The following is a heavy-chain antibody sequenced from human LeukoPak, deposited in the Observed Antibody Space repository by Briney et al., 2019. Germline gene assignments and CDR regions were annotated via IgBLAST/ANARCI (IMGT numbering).Heavy chain of an antibody. D-gene: IGHD2-2*01. V-gene: IGHV4-30-2*01. CDR1: GGSISSGGYY. CDR2: IYHSGST. J-gene: IGHJ5*02. CDR3: ARAHTRGWFDP. Sequence: SQTLSLTCTVSGGSISSGGYYWSWIRQPPGKGLEWIGYIYHSGSTYYNPSLKSRVTISVDRSKNQFSLKLSSVTAADTAVYYSARAHTRGWFDPWGQGTLVTVSS.